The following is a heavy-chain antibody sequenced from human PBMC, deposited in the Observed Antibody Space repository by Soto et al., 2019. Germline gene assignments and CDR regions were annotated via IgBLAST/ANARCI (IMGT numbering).Heavy chain of an antibody. Sequence: TSETLSLTCTVSGGSISSSSYYWGWIRQPPGKVLEWIGSIYYSGSTYYNPSLKSRVNISVDTSKNQFSLKLSSVTAADTAVYYCARARGDFWNGYYTNDYWGQGTLVTVSS. D-gene: IGHD3-3*01. J-gene: IGHJ4*02. CDR2: IYYSGST. CDR1: GGSISSSSYY. V-gene: IGHV4-39*07. CDR3: ARARGDFWNGYYTNDY.